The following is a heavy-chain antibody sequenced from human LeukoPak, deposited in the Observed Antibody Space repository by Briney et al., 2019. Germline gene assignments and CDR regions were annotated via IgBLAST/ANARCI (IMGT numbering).Heavy chain of an antibody. J-gene: IGHJ6*02. D-gene: IGHD4-17*01. Sequence: SETLSLTCAVSGGSISSYYWSWIRQPPGKGLEWIGHIYYSGSTNYNPSLKSRVTILVDTSKHQFSMKPRSVTVADTAIYYCANTMTTVTTSYSMDVWGQGTPVTVSS. CDR2: IYYSGST. CDR1: GGSISSYY. V-gene: IGHV4-59*08. CDR3: ANTMTTVTTSYSMDV.